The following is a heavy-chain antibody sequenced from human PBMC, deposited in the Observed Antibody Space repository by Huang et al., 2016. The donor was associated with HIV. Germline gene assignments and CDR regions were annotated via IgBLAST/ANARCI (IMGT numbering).Heavy chain of an antibody. D-gene: IGHD3-22*01. J-gene: IGHJ4*02. CDR1: GGTFSNYG. CDR3: ARQLYDSTGYLLGARLLD. CDR2: IIPVLGTT. Sequence: QVQLVQSGAEVKKPGSTVKVSCKASGGTFSNYGISGVRQAPGQGLEWMGGIIPVLGTTTYAQKVQGRVTVTADESTSTAYMELNSLRSEDTAVYYCARQLYDSTGYLLGARLLDWGQGTLVTVSS. V-gene: IGHV1-69*12.